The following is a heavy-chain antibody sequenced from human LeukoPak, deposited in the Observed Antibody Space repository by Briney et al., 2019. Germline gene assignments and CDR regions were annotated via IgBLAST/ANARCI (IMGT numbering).Heavy chain of an antibody. V-gene: IGHV3-23*01. J-gene: IGHJ4*02. CDR3: AKVPPGPWYSYGDYFDY. Sequence: GGSLRLSCAASGFTSSSYAMSWVRQAPGKGLEWVSAISGSGGSTYYADSVKGRFTISRDNSKNTLYLQMNSLGAEDTAVYYCAKVPPGPWYSYGDYFDYWGQGTLVTVFS. D-gene: IGHD5-18*01. CDR2: ISGSGGST. CDR1: GFTSSSYA.